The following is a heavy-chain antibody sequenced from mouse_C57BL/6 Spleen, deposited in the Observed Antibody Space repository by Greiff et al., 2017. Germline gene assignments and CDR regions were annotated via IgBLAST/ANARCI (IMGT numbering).Heavy chain of an antibody. CDR2: ISSGGSYT. D-gene: IGHD2-1*01. J-gene: IGHJ4*01. Sequence: VQLKESGGDLAKPGGSLKLSCEASGFTFSSYGMSWVRQTPDKRLAWVATISSGGSYTYYPDNVKGRVTISRDNAKNTLYLQMRSLKYEDTAMYDCARGGNYFYYAMDYWGQGTSVTVSS. CDR3: ARGGNYFYYAMDY. V-gene: IGHV5-6*01. CDR1: GFTFSSYG.